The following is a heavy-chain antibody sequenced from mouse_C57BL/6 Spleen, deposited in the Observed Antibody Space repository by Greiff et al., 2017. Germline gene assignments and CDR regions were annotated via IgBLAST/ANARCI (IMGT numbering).Heavy chain of an antibody. D-gene: IGHD2-4*01. V-gene: IGHV3-6*01. CDR1: GYSITSGYY. J-gene: IGHJ3*01. Sequence: EVQLQESGPGLVKPSQSLSLTCSVTGYSITSGYYWNWIRQFPGNKLEWMGYISYDGSNNYNPSLKNRISITRDTSKNQFFLKLNSVTTEDTATYYCAREMITTGFAYWGQGTLVTVSA. CDR2: ISYDGSN. CDR3: AREMITTGFAY.